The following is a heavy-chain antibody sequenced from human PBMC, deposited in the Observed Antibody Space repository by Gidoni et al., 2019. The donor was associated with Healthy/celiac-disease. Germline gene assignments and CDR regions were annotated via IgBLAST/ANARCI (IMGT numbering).Heavy chain of an antibody. D-gene: IGHD1-26*01. J-gene: IGHJ4*02. Sequence: QVQLQQSGPGLVKPSQTSSLTWAISGDSGSSHSAAWNWIMQSPSRGLEWLGRTYYRSNWYNDYAVSVKSRITINPDTSKNQFSLQLNSVTPEDTAVYYCAREEAIVGANFFDYWGQGTLVTVSS. V-gene: IGHV6-1*01. CDR1: GDSGSSHSAA. CDR3: AREEAIVGANFFDY. CDR2: TYYRSNWYN.